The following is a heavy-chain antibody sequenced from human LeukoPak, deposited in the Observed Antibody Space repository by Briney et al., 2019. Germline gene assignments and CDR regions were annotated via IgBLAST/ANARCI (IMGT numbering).Heavy chain of an antibody. V-gene: IGHV1-2*02. CDR2: INPNSGGT. Sequence: ASVKVTCKASGYTFTGYYMHWVRQAPGQGLEWMGWINPNSGGTNYAQKFQGRVTMTRDTSISTAYMELSRLRSDDTAVYYCARTFVVVPAAKGGFDYWGQGTLVTVSS. CDR3: ARTFVVVPAAKGGFDY. J-gene: IGHJ4*02. D-gene: IGHD2-2*01. CDR1: GYTFTGYY.